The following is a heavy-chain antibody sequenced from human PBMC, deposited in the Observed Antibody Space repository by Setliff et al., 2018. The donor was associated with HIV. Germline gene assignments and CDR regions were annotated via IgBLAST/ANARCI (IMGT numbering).Heavy chain of an antibody. V-gene: IGHV1-46*01. D-gene: IGHD2-2*01. CDR1: GYTFTSYY. Sequence: GASVKVSCKASGYTFTSYYLHWVRQAPGQGLEWMGIINPSGGSTTYAQKFQGRVTMTRGTSISTAYMELRSLRSDDTAVYYCARGYCSSTSCYGIYYFDNWGQGTLVTVSS. CDR2: INPSGGST. CDR3: ARGYCSSTSCYGIYYFDN. J-gene: IGHJ4*02.